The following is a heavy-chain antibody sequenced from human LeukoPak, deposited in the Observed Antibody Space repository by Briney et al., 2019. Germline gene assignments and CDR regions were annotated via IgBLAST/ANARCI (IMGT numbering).Heavy chain of an antibody. D-gene: IGHD4-17*01. CDR2: IYYSGST. V-gene: IGHV4-59*01. CDR3: ARGYGDYDY. Sequence: KPSETLSLTCTVSGGSISSYYWSWIRQPPGKGLEWIGYIYYSGSTNHNPSLKSRVTISVDTSKSQFSLKLSSVTAADTAVYYCARGYGDYDYWGQGTLVTVSS. CDR1: GGSISSYY. J-gene: IGHJ4*02.